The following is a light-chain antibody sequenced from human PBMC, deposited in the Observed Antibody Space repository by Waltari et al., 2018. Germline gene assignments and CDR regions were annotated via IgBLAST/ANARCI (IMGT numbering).Light chain of an antibody. Sequence: QSALTQPASVSGSPGQSIIISCTGTSSDVGDYKYGSWYQQHPGKGPKLLISEVSYRPSGVSNRFSGSKSGNTASLTISGLQAEDEADYYCSSYTIKGTWMFGGGTKLTVL. CDR1: SSDVGDYKY. V-gene: IGLV2-14*01. J-gene: IGLJ3*02. CDR2: EVS. CDR3: SSYTIKGTWM.